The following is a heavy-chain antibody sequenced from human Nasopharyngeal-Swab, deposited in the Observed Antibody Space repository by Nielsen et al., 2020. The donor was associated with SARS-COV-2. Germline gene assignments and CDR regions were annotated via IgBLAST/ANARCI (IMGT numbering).Heavy chain of an antibody. J-gene: IGHJ3*02. V-gene: IGHV3-48*03. D-gene: IGHD3-22*01. Sequence: GGSLRLSCAASGFTFSIYEMNWVRQAPGKGLEWVSYISSSGSTIYYADSVKGRFTISRDNAKNSLYLQMNSLRAEDTAVYYCARADYDTAFDIWGQGTMVTVSS. CDR1: GFTFSIYE. CDR2: ISSSGSTI. CDR3: ARADYDTAFDI.